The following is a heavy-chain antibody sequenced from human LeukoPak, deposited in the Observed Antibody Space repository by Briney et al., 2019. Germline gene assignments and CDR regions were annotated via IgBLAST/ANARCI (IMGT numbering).Heavy chain of an antibody. CDR3: ARDLIVGATGSRVNWFDP. CDR2: ISAYNGNT. D-gene: IGHD1-26*01. J-gene: IGHJ5*02. V-gene: IGHV1-18*01. Sequence: ASVKVSCKASGNTFTNYGFSWVRQAPGQGLEWMGWISAYNGNTNYTQKLQGRVTMTTDTSTSTAYMELRSLRSDDTAVYYCARDLIVGATGSRVNWFDPWGQGTLVTVSS. CDR1: GNTFTNYG.